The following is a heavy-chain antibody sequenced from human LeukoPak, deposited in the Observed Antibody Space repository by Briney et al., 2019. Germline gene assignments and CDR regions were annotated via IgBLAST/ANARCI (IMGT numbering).Heavy chain of an antibody. CDR1: RFTFINYA. V-gene: IGHV3-23*01. Sequence: GGSLRLSCAASRFTFINYAMSWVRQAPGRGVEWGSTISSRGDNTYDADSGKGRFTIARDKSKNSLYLQMNRLRDDATAVYYCVKGPRPHLTVVHTVEKWGQGTLVTVSS. D-gene: IGHD3-22*01. CDR3: VKGPRPHLTVVHTVEK. CDR2: ISSRGDNT. J-gene: IGHJ4*02.